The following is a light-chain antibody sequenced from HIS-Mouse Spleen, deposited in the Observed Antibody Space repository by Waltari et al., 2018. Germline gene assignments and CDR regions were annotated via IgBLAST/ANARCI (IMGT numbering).Light chain of an antibody. CDR2: AAS. Sequence: DIQLTQSPSFLSASVGDRVTITCRASQGISSYLACYQQEPGKAPKLLIYAASTLQSGVPSRCSGSGSGTEFTLTISSLQPEDFATYYCQQLNSYPLTFGGGTKVEIK. CDR1: QGISSY. CDR3: QQLNSYPLT. J-gene: IGKJ4*01. V-gene: IGKV1-9*01.